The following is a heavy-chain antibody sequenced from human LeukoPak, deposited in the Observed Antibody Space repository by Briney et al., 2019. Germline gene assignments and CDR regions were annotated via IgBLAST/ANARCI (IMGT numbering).Heavy chain of an antibody. D-gene: IGHD2-15*01. V-gene: IGHV1-69*04. J-gene: IGHJ6*02. CDR1: GGTFSSYA. CDR3: ARVPPRYCSGGSCYNYYYGMDV. Sequence: SVKVSCKASGGTFSSYAIGWVRQAPGQGLEWMGRIIPILGIANYAQMFQGRVTITADKSTSTAYMELSSLRSEDTAVYYCARVPPRYCSGGSCYNYYYGMDVWGQGTTVTVSS. CDR2: IIPILGIA.